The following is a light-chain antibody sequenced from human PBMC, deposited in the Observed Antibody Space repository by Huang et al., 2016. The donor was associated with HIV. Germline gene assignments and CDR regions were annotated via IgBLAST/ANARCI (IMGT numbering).Light chain of an antibody. CDR1: QDISNY. CDR3: LQHRTYPYT. J-gene: IGKJ2*01. Sequence: DIQMTQSPYATSASVGDRVTITCRASQDISNYLVWLQQKPGEGPKRLIYGASILQSVVPSRFSGSGSGTEFTLTISGLQPGDSATFYCLQHRTYPYTFGQGTKVEIK. CDR2: GAS. V-gene: IGKV1-17*03.